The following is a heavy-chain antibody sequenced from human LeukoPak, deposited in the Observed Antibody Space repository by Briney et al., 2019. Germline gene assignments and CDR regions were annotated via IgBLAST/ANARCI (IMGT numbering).Heavy chain of an antibody. CDR1: GFTFNNFA. D-gene: IGHD5-18*01. CDR3: AKLYNYGYIN. J-gene: IGHJ4*02. CDR2: ISGSGGST. V-gene: IGHV3-23*01. Sequence: GGSLRLSCAASGFTFNNFAMSWVRQAPGKGLEWVSAISGSGGSTYYADSVKGRFTISRDNSKNTLYLQMDSLRTEDTAVYFCAKLYNYGYINWGQGTLVTVSS.